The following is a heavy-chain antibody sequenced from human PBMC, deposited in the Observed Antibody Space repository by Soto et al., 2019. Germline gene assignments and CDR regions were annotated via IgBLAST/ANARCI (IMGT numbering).Heavy chain of an antibody. J-gene: IGHJ6*02. CDR1: GFNFNSYT. D-gene: IGHD2-15*01. CDR2: ISSSGYI. Sequence: EVQLVESGGGLVKPGGSLRLSCAASGFNFNSYTINWVLPAPGKRLEWLSSISSSGYIFSTDSGRGRFTISRDNAKNSLYHPLNSRRAEDTAVYLCARCFSVGSCYPVMDVWGQGTMVTFS. V-gene: IGHV3-21*01. CDR3: ARCFSVGSCYPVMDV.